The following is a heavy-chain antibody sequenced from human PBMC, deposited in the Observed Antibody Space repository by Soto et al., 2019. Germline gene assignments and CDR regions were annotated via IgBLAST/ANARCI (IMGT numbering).Heavy chain of an antibody. D-gene: IGHD3-22*01. CDR3: ARDFGEDYYDSSGYYYPTSDY. CDR1: GYTFTGYY. J-gene: IGHJ4*02. Sequence: ASVKVSCKASGYTFTGYYMHWVRQAPGQGLEWMGWINPNSGGTNYAQKFQGRVTMTRDTSISTAYMELSRLRSDDTAVYYCARDFGEDYYDSSGYYYPTSDYWGQGTLVTSPQ. V-gene: IGHV1-2*02. CDR2: INPNSGGT.